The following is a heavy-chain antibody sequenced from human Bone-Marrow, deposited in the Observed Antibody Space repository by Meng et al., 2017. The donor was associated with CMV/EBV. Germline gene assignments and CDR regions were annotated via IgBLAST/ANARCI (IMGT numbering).Heavy chain of an antibody. J-gene: IGHJ4*02. CDR3: ASEPRYSRFTQGTY. D-gene: IGHD3-16*02. V-gene: IGHV4-61*01. CDR1: GGSVSSGSYY. Sequence: SETLYLTCTVSGGSVSSGSYYWSWIRQPPGKGLEWIGYIYYRGSTNYNPSLKSRVTISVDTSKNQSSMKLSSVTAADTAVYYCASEPRYSRFTQGTYWGQGTLVTVSS. CDR2: IYYRGST.